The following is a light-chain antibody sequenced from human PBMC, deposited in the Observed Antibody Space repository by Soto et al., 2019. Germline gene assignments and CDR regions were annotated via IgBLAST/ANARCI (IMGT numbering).Light chain of an antibody. J-gene: IGLJ3*02. V-gene: IGLV1-40*01. CDR3: QSYDSSLSGWV. CDR2: GNS. CDR1: SSNIGAGYV. Sequence: QSVLTHPPSVSGAPGQRVTISCTGSSSNIGAGYVVHWYQQLPGTAPKLLIYGNSNRPSGVPDRFSGSKSGTSASLAITGLQAEDEADYYCQSYDSSLSGWVFGGGTKLTVL.